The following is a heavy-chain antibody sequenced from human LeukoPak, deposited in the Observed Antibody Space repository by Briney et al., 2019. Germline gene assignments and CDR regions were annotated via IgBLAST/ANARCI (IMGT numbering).Heavy chain of an antibody. CDR2: ISAYTGNT. CDR1: GYTFTNYG. D-gene: IGHD1-26*01. CDR3: ARGLVGATRLDY. Sequence: ASLKLSCKASGYTFTNYGFSWLRQAPGQGLEWMRWISAYTGNTNYAQKLQGRVTMTTDTSTSTAYRELRSLKSDDTAVYYCARGLVGATRLDYWGQGTLVIVSS. V-gene: IGHV1-18*01. J-gene: IGHJ4*02.